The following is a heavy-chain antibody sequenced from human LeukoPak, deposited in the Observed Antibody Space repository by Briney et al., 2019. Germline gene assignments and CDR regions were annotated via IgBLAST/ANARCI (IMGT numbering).Heavy chain of an antibody. J-gene: IGHJ2*01. V-gene: IGHV1-46*01. D-gene: IGHD2-21*02. CDR2: INPSGGST. CDR3: ARGRSDFYWYFDL. Sequence: ASVKVSCKVSGYTLTELSMHWVRQAPGQGLEWMGIINPSGGSTSYAQKFQGRVTMTRDTSTSTVYMELSSLRSEDTAVYYCARGRSDFYWYFDLWGRGTLVTVSS. CDR1: GYTLTELS.